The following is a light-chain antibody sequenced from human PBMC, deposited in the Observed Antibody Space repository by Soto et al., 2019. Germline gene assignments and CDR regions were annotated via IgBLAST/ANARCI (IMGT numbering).Light chain of an antibody. J-gene: IGKJ4*01. CDR2: DAS. CDR1: QSVNSN. Sequence: EIVLTQSPATLSLSPGERATLSCRASQSVNSNLAWYQQKPGQAPSLLIFDASYRATDIPARFSGSGSGTEFTLTISSLQPEDFATYYCQQANSFPLTFGGGTKVEIK. CDR3: QQANSFPLT. V-gene: IGKV3-11*01.